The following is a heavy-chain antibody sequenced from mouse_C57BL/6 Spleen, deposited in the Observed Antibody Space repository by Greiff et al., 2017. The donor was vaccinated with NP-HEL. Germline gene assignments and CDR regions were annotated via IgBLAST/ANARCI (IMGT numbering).Heavy chain of an antibody. CDR1: GYTFTSYG. Sequence: QVQLKESGAELARPGASVKLSCKASGYTFTSYGISWVKQRTGQGLEWIGEIYPRSGNTYYNEKFKGKATLTADKSSSTAYMELRSLTSEDSAVYFCARDYGSSVYYFDYWGQGTTLTVSS. V-gene: IGHV1-81*01. D-gene: IGHD1-1*01. CDR3: ARDYGSSVYYFDY. CDR2: IYPRSGNT. J-gene: IGHJ2*01.